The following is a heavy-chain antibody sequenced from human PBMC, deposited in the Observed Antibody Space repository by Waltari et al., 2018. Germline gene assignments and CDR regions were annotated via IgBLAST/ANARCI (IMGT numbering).Heavy chain of an antibody. D-gene: IGHD6-13*01. J-gene: IGHJ6*02. CDR3: ARGFLIAAAGYYYGMDV. Sequence: QVQLVQSGAEVKKPGSSVKVSCKASGGTFSSYAISWVRQAPGQGLEWMGGIIPIFGTANYAQKFQGRVTITADESTSTAYMELSSLRSEDTAVYYCARGFLIAAAGYYYGMDVWGQGTTVTVSS. CDR2: IIPIFGTA. V-gene: IGHV1-69*01. CDR1: GGTFSSYA.